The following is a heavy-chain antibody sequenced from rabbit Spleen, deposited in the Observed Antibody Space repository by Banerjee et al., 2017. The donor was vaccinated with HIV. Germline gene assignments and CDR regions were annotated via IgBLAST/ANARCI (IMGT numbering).Heavy chain of an antibody. J-gene: IGHJ6*01. CDR2: IYAGSSGST. D-gene: IGHD2-1*01. V-gene: IGHV1S45*01. Sequence: QEQLVESGGGLVQPGGSLKLSCKASGFDLNTYGVSWVRQAPGKGLEWIACIYAGSSGSTYYASWAKGRFTISKSSSTTVTLQMTSPTAADTATYFCGRGSATMTMVITGYYLSLWGPGTLVTVS. CDR3: GRGSATMTMVITGYYLSL. CDR1: GFDLNTYG.